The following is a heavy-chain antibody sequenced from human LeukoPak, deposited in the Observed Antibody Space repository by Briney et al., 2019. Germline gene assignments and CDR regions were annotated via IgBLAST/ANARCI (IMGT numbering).Heavy chain of an antibody. CDR2: INHSGST. CDR1: GGSFSGYY. V-gene: IGHV4-34*01. J-gene: IGHJ6*02. CDR3: ARYGTSYYYYYYGMDV. D-gene: IGHD2-2*01. Sequence: SETLSLTCAVYGGSFSGYYWSWIRQPPGKGLEWIGEINHSGSTNYNPSLKSRVTISVDTSKNQFSLKLSSVTAADTAVYYCARYGTSYYYYYYGMDVWGQGTTVTVSS.